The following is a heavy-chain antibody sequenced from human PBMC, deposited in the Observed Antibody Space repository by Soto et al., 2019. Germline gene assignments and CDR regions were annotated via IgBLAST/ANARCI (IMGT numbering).Heavy chain of an antibody. J-gene: IGHJ6*03. CDR1: WFTFVDHS. CDR3: ARDGRGYSSSWPLLPLPYYYYYYMDV. V-gene: IGHV3-21*01. D-gene: IGHD6-13*01. CDR2: ISSSSSYI. Sequence: GFPRLSCAASWFTFVDHSMNWVRQAPGKGVEWVSSISSSSSYIYYADSVKGRFTISRDNAKNSLYLQMNSLRAEDTAVYYCARDGRGYSSSWPLLPLPYYYYYYMDVWGKGTTVTVSS.